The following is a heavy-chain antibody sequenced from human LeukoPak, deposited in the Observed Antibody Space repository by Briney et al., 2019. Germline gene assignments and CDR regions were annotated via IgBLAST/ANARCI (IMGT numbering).Heavy chain of an antibody. CDR3: ARDRGASGWLDY. Sequence: SQTLSLTCAISGDTVSSNTAAWIWIRQSPSGGLECLGRTYYRSKWYTEYAVSVKSRMTINADTSKNQFSLQLNSVTPEDTAVYHCARDRGASGWLDYWDQGALVTVSS. V-gene: IGHV6-1*01. D-gene: IGHD6-19*01. CDR2: TYYRSKWYT. J-gene: IGHJ4*02. CDR1: GDTVSSNTAA.